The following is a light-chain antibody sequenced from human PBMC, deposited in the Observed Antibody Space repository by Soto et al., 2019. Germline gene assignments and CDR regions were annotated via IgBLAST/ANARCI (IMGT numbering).Light chain of an antibody. CDR1: QDIGND. J-gene: IGKJ1*01. CDR3: LQDYTYPWT. Sequence: IQMTQSPSSLSASVRDRVTITCRASQDIGNDLGWYQQKPGKAPNLLIYAASSLRSGVPSRFSGSGSRTHFTLTINSLQAEDSATYFCLQDYTYPWTFGQGTKVEIK. CDR2: AAS. V-gene: IGKV1-6*02.